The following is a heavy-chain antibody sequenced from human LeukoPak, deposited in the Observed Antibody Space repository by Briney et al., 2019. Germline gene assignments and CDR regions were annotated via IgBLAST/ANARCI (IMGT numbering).Heavy chain of an antibody. CDR2: IYPGDSDT. D-gene: IGHD6-25*01. V-gene: IGHV5-51*01. Sequence: GESLKISCKGSGYRFTTYWIAWVRHMPGKGLEWMGIIYPGDSDTRYSPSFQGQVTISADKSVSTAYLQWSSLKALDTAMYYCARHSSGYSAAASDYWGQGTLVTVSS. J-gene: IGHJ4*02. CDR1: GYRFTTYW. CDR3: ARHSSGYSAAASDY.